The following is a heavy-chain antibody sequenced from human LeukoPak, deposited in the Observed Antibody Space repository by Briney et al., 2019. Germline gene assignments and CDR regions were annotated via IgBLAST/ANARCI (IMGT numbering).Heavy chain of an antibody. V-gene: IGHV4-59*01. CDR1: GTSMNTYY. J-gene: IGHJ4*02. CDR2: IYYTGST. Sequence: SETLSLTCTVSGTSMNTYYWSWVRQPPGKGLEWIGYIYYTGSTNYNPSLKSRVTISVDTSKNQFSLKLSSVTAADTAVYYCARGGNRYYFDYWGQGTLVTVSS. CDR3: ARGGNRYYFDY.